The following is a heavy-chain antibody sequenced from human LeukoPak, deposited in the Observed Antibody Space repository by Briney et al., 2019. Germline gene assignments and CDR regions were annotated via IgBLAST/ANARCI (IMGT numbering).Heavy chain of an antibody. CDR2: IYYSGST. V-gene: IGHV4-61*01. CDR3: AREPNYYDSSGYHH. CDR1: GGSISSSSNY. Sequence: PSETLSLTCTVSGGSISSSSNYWGWIRQPPGKGLEWIGYIYYSGSTNYNPSLKSRVTISVDTSKNQFSLKLSSVTAADTAVYYCAREPNYYDSSGYHHWGQGTLVTVSS. D-gene: IGHD3-22*01. J-gene: IGHJ5*02.